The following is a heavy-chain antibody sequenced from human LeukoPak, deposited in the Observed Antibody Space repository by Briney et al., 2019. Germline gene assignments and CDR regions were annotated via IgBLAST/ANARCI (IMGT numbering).Heavy chain of an antibody. CDR3: STKQWLAPPPDS. V-gene: IGHV3-74*01. CDR1: CFTFGQYR. Sequence: PGGSLRLSCAASCFTFGQYRMLWVRQAPGKGLESVSRINTDGTVTTYADSVKGRFTVPRDNADNTMFLQMNSVRDEDTAVYYCSTKQWLAPPPDSWGQGTPVTVSS. J-gene: IGHJ4*02. CDR2: INTDGTVT. D-gene: IGHD6-19*01.